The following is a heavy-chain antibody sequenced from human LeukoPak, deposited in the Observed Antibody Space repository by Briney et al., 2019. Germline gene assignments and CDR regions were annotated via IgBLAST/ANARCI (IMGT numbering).Heavy chain of an antibody. CDR1: GFTFSSYG. CDR2: IRYDGSNK. V-gene: IGHV3-30*02. J-gene: IGHJ4*02. Sequence: GGSLRLSCAASGFTFSSYGMHWVRQAPGKGLEWVAFIRYDGSNKYYADSVKGRFTISRDNSKNTLYLQMNSLRAEDTAVYYCAKGPPGRGYSPCDYWGQGPLVTVSS. D-gene: IGHD5-18*01. CDR3: AKGPPGRGYSPCDY.